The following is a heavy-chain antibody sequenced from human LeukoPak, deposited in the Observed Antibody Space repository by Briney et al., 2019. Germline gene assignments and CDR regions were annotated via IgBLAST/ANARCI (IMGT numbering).Heavy chain of an antibody. CDR3: ATSYSSSRDAFDI. CDR2: ISAYNGNT. CDR1: GYTFTSYG. Sequence: GASVKVSCKASGYTFTSYGISWVRQAPGQGLEWMGWISAYNGNTNYAQKFQGRVTMTEDTSTDTAYMELSSLRSEDTAVYYCATSYSSSRDAFDIWGQGTMVTVSS. D-gene: IGHD6-6*01. J-gene: IGHJ3*02. V-gene: IGHV1-18*04.